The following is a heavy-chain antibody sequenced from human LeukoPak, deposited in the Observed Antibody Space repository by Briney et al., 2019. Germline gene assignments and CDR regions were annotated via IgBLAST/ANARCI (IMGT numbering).Heavy chain of an antibody. D-gene: IGHD3-10*01. Sequence: GSLRLSCAASGFTVSSNYMSWVRQAPGKGLEWVSVIYSGGSTYYADSVKGRFTISRDNSKNTLYLQMNGLRAEDTAVYYCARDPLPSGSGRHDYWGQGTLVTVSS. CDR3: ARDPLPSGSGRHDY. J-gene: IGHJ4*02. V-gene: IGHV3-66*01. CDR1: GFTVSSNY. CDR2: IYSGGST.